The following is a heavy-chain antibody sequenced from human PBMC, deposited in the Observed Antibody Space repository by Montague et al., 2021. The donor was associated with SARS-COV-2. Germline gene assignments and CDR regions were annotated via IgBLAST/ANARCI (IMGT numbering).Heavy chain of an antibody. CDR1: GGSISSSSYY. Sequence: SETLSLTCTVSGGSISSSSYYWGWIRQPPGTELVWFVCIYYSGSTYYTPSLKSRVTISVDTSKNQFSLKLSSVTAADTAVYYCARDTAMAPSFVYWGQGTLVTVSS. CDR3: ARDTAMAPSFVY. D-gene: IGHD5-18*01. V-gene: IGHV4-39*02. CDR2: IYYSGST. J-gene: IGHJ4*02.